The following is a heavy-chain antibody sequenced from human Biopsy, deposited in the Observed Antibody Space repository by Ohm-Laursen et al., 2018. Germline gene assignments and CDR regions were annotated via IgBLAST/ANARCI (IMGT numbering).Heavy chain of an antibody. J-gene: IGHJ4*02. CDR3: ARDPGWGALDY. CDR2: INSDGTQK. V-gene: IGHV3-7*01. CDR1: GFDFSDYS. Sequence: SLRLSCIASGFDFSDYSMSWVRQTPGKGLEWVANINSDGTQKFYVDSVQGRFTISRNNTGNSVSLQMNSLRVDDTAVYFCARDPGWGALDYWGRGTLVTVSS. D-gene: IGHD3-10*01.